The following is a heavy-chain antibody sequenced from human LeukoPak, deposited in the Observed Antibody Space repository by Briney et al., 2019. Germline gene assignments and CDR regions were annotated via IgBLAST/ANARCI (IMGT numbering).Heavy chain of an antibody. CDR2: IYPGDSDT. CDR3: ARVESGGLGEISDY. J-gene: IGHJ4*02. CDR1: GYSFTTYW. Sequence: GESLKISCKVSGYSFTTYWIAWVRQMPGKGLEWMGIIYPGDSDTKYSPSFQGQVTISADKSITTAYLQWSSLKASDTAMYYCARVESGGLGEISDYWGQGTLVTVSS. V-gene: IGHV5-51*01. D-gene: IGHD3-10*01.